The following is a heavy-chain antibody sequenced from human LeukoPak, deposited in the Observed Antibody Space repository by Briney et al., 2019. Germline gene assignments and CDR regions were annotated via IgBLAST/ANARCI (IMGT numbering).Heavy chain of an antibody. CDR3: ARSPLGGDTLTGRPHYYFDY. D-gene: IGHD3-9*01. V-gene: IGHV3-21*01. Sequence: PGGSLRLSCAASGFTFSSYSMNWVRQAPGKGLEWVSSISSSSSYIYYADSVKGRFTISRDNAKNSLYLQMNSLRAEDTAVYYCARSPLGGDTLTGRPHYYFDYWGQGTLVTVSS. CDR1: GFTFSSYS. CDR2: ISSSSSYI. J-gene: IGHJ4*02.